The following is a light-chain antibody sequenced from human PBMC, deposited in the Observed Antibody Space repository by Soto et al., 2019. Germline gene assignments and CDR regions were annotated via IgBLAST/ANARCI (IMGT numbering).Light chain of an antibody. CDR2: DAS. CDR3: QQRSEWPRT. Sequence: EIVLTQSPATLSLSPGERATLSCRASQSISSSLAWYQQKPGQAPRLLIYDASTRATGFPARFSGSGSGTDFTLTIGSLEPEDFAVYYCQQRSEWPRTFGQGPKVDIK. J-gene: IGKJ1*01. V-gene: IGKV3-11*01. CDR1: QSISSS.